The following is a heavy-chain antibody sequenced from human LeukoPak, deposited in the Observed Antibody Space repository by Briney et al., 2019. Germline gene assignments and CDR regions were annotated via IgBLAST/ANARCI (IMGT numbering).Heavy chain of an antibody. V-gene: IGHV3-48*04. CDR1: GFTFSSFS. CDR3: ARDFDYYYMDV. CDR2: ISSSSSSI. Sequence: GGSLRLSCAASGFTFSSFSMNWVRQAPGKGLEWLSYISSSSSSIYYADSVKGRFTISRDNAKNTLYLQMNSLRAEDTAVYYCARDFDYYYMDVWGKGTTVTVSS. D-gene: IGHD3-3*01. J-gene: IGHJ6*03.